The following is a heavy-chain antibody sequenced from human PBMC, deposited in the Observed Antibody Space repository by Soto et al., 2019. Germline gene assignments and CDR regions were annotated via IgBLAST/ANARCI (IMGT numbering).Heavy chain of an antibody. CDR3: ASTVQAFDI. Sequence: QVQLQESGPGLVKPSETLSLTCTVSGGSISSYYWSWIRQPPGKGLEWIGYIYYSGSTNYNPSLKSRVTISVDTSKNQFSLKLSSVTAADTAVYYCASTVQAFDIWGQGTMVTVSS. J-gene: IGHJ3*02. CDR1: GGSISSYY. D-gene: IGHD4-17*01. CDR2: IYYSGST. V-gene: IGHV4-59*01.